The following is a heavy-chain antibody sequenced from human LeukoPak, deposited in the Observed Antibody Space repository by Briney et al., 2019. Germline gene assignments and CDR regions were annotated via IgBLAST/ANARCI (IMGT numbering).Heavy chain of an antibody. D-gene: IGHD3-16*01. CDR2: ITKGGATV. Sequence: PGGSLRLSCAPSGFTLSNYEMNWVRLTPGKGLEWISYITKGGATVLYAESVKGRFTISRDNANSSLYLQMNSLRAEDTAVYFCARLPVSITTTFALWGQGTLVTVSS. CDR1: GFTLSNYE. CDR3: ARLPVSITTTFAL. J-gene: IGHJ4*02. V-gene: IGHV3-48*03.